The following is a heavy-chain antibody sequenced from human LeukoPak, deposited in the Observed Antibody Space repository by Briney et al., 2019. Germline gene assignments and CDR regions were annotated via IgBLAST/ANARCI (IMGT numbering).Heavy chain of an antibody. Sequence: GGSLRLSCAASGFTFSNSAMSWVRQAPGXGLEWVSSVSGSGGSTYYADSVKGRFTISRDNSKNTLYLQVNSLRAEDTAVYYCARADTSGYIYYFDYWGQGTLVTVSS. CDR1: GFTFSNSA. CDR2: VSGSGGST. CDR3: ARADTSGYIYYFDY. V-gene: IGHV3-23*01. D-gene: IGHD3-22*01. J-gene: IGHJ4*02.